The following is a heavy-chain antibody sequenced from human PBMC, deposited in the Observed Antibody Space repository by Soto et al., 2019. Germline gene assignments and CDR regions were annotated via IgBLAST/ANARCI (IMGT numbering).Heavy chain of an antibody. J-gene: IGHJ3*02. CDR1: GGTFSSYA. CDR2: IIPIFGTA. CDR3: ARRVVADMDRENDAFDI. V-gene: IGHV1-69*06. Sequence: GASVKVSCKASGGTFSSYAISWVRQAPGQGLEWMGGIIPIFGTANYAQKFQGRVTITADKSTSTAYMELSSLRSEDTAVYYCARRVVADMDRENDAFDIWGQGTMVTVSS. D-gene: IGHD2-21*02.